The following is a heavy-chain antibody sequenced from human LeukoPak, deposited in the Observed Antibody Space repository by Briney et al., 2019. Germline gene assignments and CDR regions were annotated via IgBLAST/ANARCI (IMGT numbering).Heavy chain of an antibody. D-gene: IGHD3-3*01. CDR2: ISSSGSTI. J-gene: IGHJ5*02. CDR3: ARDFWSGFYNNWFDP. CDR1: GFTFSDYY. V-gene: IGHV3-11*01. Sequence: KPGRSLRLSCAASGFTFSDYYMSWIRQAPAKGLEWVSYISSSGSTIYFADSVKGRFTVSRDNAKNSLSLQMNSLRAEDTAVYYCARDFWSGFYNNWFDPWGQGTLVIVSS.